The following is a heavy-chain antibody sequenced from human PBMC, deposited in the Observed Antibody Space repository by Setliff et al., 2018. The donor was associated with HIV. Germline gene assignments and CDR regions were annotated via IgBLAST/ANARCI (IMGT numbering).Heavy chain of an antibody. CDR1: GGSIRSGSYY. D-gene: IGHD3-16*01. CDR2: IYYSGST. CDR3: ARKGNVGGWFDP. Sequence: SETLSLTCSVSGGSIRSGSYYWSWIRQPAGKGLEWIGHIYYSGSTNYNPSLKSRVTISVDTSKNQFSLKLSSVTAADTAVYYCARKGNVGGWFDPWGQGTLVTVSS. J-gene: IGHJ5*02. V-gene: IGHV4-61*10.